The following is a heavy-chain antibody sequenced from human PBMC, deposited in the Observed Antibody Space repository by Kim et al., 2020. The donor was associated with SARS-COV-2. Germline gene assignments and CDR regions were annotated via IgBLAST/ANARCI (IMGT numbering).Heavy chain of an antibody. V-gene: IGHV3-73*01. CDR3: TRPTYDILTGFDY. D-gene: IGHD3-9*01. J-gene: IGHJ4*02. Sequence: YAASVKGRFTISRDDSKNTAYLQMNSLKTEDTAVYYCTRPTYDILTGFDYWGQGTLVTVSS.